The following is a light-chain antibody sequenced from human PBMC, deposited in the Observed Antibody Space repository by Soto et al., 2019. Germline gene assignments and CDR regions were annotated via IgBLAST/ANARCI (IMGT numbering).Light chain of an antibody. V-gene: IGLV1-44*01. CDR2: SNN. Sequence: QSVLTQPPSASGAPGQRVTISCSGSSSNIGRYTVNWYQQLPGTAPKLLLYSNNQRPSGVPDGFSGSKSGTSASLAISGLQSEDEADYYCAVWDDSLNGVLFGGGTKLIVL. CDR1: SSNIGRYT. CDR3: AVWDDSLNGVL. J-gene: IGLJ2*01.